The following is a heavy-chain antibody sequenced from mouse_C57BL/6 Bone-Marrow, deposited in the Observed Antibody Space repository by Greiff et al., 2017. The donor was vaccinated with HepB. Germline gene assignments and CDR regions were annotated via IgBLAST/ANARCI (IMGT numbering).Heavy chain of an antibody. J-gene: IGHJ4*01. Sequence: QVQLKESGPGLVQPSQRLSITCTVSGFSLTSYGVHWVRQSPGKGLEWLGVIWSGGSTDYNAAFISRLSISKDNSKSQVFFKMNSLQADDTAIYYCARNGATVAYYYAMDYWGQGTSVTVSS. D-gene: IGHD1-1*01. CDR2: IWSGGST. V-gene: IGHV2-2*01. CDR1: GFSLTSYG. CDR3: ARNGATVAYYYAMDY.